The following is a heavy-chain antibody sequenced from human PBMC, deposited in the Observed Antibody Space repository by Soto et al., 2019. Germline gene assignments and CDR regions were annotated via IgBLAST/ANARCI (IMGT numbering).Heavy chain of an antibody. CDR1: GFNFNIHA. J-gene: IGHJ4*02. V-gene: IGHV3-30-3*01. D-gene: IGHD3-22*01. CDR2: MSPGGNSQ. CDR3: ASGAAFYYDTSRY. Sequence: GWALQLSCASPGFNFNIHALHWIRQAPGEGLEWVAVMSPGGNSQYYADSVKGRFTISRDTSKSTLYLQMTSLRPEDTAVYYCASGAAFYYDTSRYWGQGTLVTVS.